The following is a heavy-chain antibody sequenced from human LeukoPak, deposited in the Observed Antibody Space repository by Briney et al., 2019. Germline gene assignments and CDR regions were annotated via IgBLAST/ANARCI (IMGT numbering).Heavy chain of an antibody. CDR2: INPSGGST. D-gene: IGHD3-22*01. V-gene: IGHV1-46*01. CDR1: GYTFTSYY. Sequence: GASVKLSCKASGYTFTSYYMHWVRQASGQGLEWMGIINPSGGSTSDAQKFTGRVTMTRDPSTSTVYMELSSLRSEATAVYYCARENDSDSSGHLDYWGQGTLVTVSS. J-gene: IGHJ4*02. CDR3: ARENDSDSSGHLDY.